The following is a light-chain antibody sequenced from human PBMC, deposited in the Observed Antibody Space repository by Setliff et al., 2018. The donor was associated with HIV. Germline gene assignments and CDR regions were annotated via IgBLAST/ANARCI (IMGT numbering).Light chain of an antibody. CDR1: SSDIGDYNY. J-gene: IGLJ1*01. Sequence: QSALTQPASVSGSPGQAITFSCTGTSSDIGDYNYVSWYQQHPGKVPKLMIYDVTRRPSGVPDRFSGSRSGNTASLTISGLQAEDEADYYCSSFAGRLHVFGTGTKVTVL. V-gene: IGLV2-11*01. CDR2: DVT. CDR3: SSFAGRLHV.